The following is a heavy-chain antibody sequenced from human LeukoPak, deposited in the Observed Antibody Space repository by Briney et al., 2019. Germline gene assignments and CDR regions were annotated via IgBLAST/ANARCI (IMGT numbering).Heavy chain of an antibody. D-gene: IGHD1-7*01. V-gene: IGHV5-51*01. Sequence: GESLKISFKGSGYRFTNYWIGWVRQMPGKGLEWMGIIYPGDSDTRYSPSFQGQVTISADTSISTAYLQWSSLKASDTAIYYCARRGNCWFDPWGQGTLVTVSS. CDR3: ARRGNCWFDP. J-gene: IGHJ5*02. CDR2: IYPGDSDT. CDR1: GYRFTNYW.